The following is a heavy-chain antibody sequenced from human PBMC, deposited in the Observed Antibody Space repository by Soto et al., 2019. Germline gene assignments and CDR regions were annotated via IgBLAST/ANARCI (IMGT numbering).Heavy chain of an antibody. J-gene: IGHJ4*02. CDR3: ARVVYSLGNVRYFDY. V-gene: IGHV1-8*01. Sequence: QVQLVQSGAEVKKPGASVKVSCKASGNTFTSYDINWVRQATGHGLEWMGWINPNSGNIGYAQKFQGRVTMTRDTAIRTAYMEVSRLRSDDTAVYYCARVVYSLGNVRYFDYWGQGTLVTVSS. D-gene: IGHD3-10*02. CDR1: GNTFTSYD. CDR2: INPNSGNI.